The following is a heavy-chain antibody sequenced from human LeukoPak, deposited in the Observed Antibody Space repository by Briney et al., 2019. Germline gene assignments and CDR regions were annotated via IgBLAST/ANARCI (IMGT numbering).Heavy chain of an antibody. CDR3: ARDLYGAIDY. J-gene: IGHJ4*02. V-gene: IGHV3-30*03. D-gene: IGHD4-17*01. CDR1: GFTFSSYG. CDR2: ISYDGSNK. Sequence: PGRSLRLSCAASGFTFSSYGMHWVRQAPGKGLEWVAVISYDGSNKYYADSVKGRFTISRDNSKNTLYLQMNSLRAEDTAVYYCARDLYGAIDYWGQGTLVTVSS.